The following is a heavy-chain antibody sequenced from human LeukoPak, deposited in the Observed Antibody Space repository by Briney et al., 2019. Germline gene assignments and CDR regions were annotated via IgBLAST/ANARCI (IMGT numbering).Heavy chain of an antibody. CDR1: GFTFSSYA. Sequence: GGSLRLSCAASGFTFSSYAMSWVRQAPGKGLEWVSGISLDGATTYYAGSVEGRFTISRDNSKNTLYLQMNSLRAEDTAVYYCSKWKAIVLVPAARSPIDYWGQGTLVTVSS. CDR2: ISLDGATT. J-gene: IGHJ4*02. CDR3: SKWKAIVLVPAARSPIDY. V-gene: IGHV3-23*01. D-gene: IGHD2-2*01.